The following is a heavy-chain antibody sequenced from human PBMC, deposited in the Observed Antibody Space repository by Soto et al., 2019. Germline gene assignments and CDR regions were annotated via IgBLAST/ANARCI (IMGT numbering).Heavy chain of an antibody. D-gene: IGHD3-22*01. CDR2: ISSNGGST. J-gene: IGHJ4*02. CDR3: ARGGSGSYYFDY. CDR1: GFTFSSYA. Sequence: LRLSCAASGFTFSSYAMHWVRQAPGKGLEYVSAISSNGGSTYYANSVKGRFTISRDNSKNTLYLQMGSLRAEDMAVYYCARGGSGSYYFDYWGQGTLVTVSS. V-gene: IGHV3-64*01.